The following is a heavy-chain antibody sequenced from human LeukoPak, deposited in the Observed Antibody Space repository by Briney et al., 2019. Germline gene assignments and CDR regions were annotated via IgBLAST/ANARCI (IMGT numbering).Heavy chain of an antibody. Sequence: PSETLSLTCTVSGGSISSYYWSWIRQPPGKGLEWIGYIYYSGSTNYNPSLKGRVTISVDTSKNQFSLKLSSVTAADTAVYYCARAVAVPINWFDPWGQGTLVTVSS. J-gene: IGHJ5*02. V-gene: IGHV4-59*01. CDR1: GGSISSYY. CDR3: ARAVAVPINWFDP. D-gene: IGHD6-19*01. CDR2: IYYSGST.